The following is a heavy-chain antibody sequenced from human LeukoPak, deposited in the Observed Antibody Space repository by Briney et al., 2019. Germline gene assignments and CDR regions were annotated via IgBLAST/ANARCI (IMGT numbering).Heavy chain of an antibody. J-gene: IGHJ4*02. V-gene: IGHV3-53*01. D-gene: IGHD6-13*01. CDR3: AKQSAGSAAWYSLHYDF. CDR2: IYSGGST. Sequence: SGGSLRLSCAASGFTVSSNYMSWVRQAPGKGLEWVSVIYSGGSTYYADSVKGRFTISRDNSKNTLYLQMNSLRAEDTAVYFCAKQSAGSAAWYSLHYDFWGQGTLVTVSS. CDR1: GFTVSSNY.